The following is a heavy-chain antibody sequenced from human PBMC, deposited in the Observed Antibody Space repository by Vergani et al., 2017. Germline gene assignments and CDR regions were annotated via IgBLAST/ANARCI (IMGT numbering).Heavy chain of an antibody. CDR2: VDPEDGET. Sequence: EVQLVQSGAEVKKPGATMKISCKVSGYTLPDHNMHWVKQAPGKGLEWMGLVDPEDGETIYAEKFKGRVTIAADKSTDTAHLELSSLRSEETAVYYCATPQTVTTGGMEVWGQGTTVIVSS. CDR1: GYTLPDHN. J-gene: IGHJ6*02. CDR3: ATPQTVTTGGMEV. V-gene: IGHV1-69-2*01. D-gene: IGHD4-17*01.